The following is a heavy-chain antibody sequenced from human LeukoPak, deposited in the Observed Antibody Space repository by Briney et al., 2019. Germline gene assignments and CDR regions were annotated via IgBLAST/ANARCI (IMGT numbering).Heavy chain of an antibody. V-gene: IGHV4-39*07. CDR2: IYHSGST. CDR1: GGSFSSGGYY. Sequence: PSQTLSLTCTVSGGSFSSGGYYWGWIRQPPGKGLEWIGSIYHSGSTYYNPSLKSRVTISVDTSKNQFSLKLSSVTAADTAVYYCASFSLNWDDYWGRGTLVTVSS. CDR3: ASFSLNWDDY. D-gene: IGHD7-27*01. J-gene: IGHJ4*02.